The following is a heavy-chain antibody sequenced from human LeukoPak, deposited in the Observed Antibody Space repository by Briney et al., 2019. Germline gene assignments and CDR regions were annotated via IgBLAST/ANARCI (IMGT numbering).Heavy chain of an antibody. D-gene: IGHD6-13*01. CDR1: GFTFSSYA. CDR2: ISYDGSNK. Sequence: GGSLRLSCAASGFTFSSYAMHWVRQAPGKGLEWVAVISYDGSNKYYADSVKGRFTISRDNSKNTLYLQMNSLRAEDTAVYYCARDRSSSWYWECNCFDYWGQGTLVTVSS. CDR3: ARDRSSSWYWECNCFDY. V-gene: IGHV3-30*04. J-gene: IGHJ4*02.